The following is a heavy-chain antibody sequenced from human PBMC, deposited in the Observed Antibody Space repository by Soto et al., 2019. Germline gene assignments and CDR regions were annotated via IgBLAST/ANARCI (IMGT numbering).Heavy chain of an antibody. D-gene: IGHD2-15*01. CDR3: AKDISRSCYSCYFDY. J-gene: IGHJ4*02. CDR1: GFTFSSYG. Sequence: PGGSLRLSCAASGFTFSSYGMHWVRQAPGKGLEWVAVISYDGSNKYYADSVKGRFTISRDNSKNTLYLQMNSLRAEDTAVYYCAKDISRSCYSCYFDYWGQGTLVTVSS. V-gene: IGHV3-30*18. CDR2: ISYDGSNK.